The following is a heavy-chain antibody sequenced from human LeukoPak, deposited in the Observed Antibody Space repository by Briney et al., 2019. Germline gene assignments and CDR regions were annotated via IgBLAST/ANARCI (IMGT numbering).Heavy chain of an antibody. CDR2: IYYSGST. CDR1: DDSITMYY. V-gene: IGHV4-59*01. J-gene: IGHJ6*03. Sequence: SETLSLTCSVSDDSITMYYWTWIRQPPGKGLEWIGYIYYSGSTNYNPSLKSRVTISVDTSKNQFSLKLSSVTAADTAVYYCARTFPSPYSSSWEDTWEYYYYYMDVWGKGTTVTVSS. CDR3: ARTFPSPYSSSWEDTWEYYYYYMDV. D-gene: IGHD6-13*01.